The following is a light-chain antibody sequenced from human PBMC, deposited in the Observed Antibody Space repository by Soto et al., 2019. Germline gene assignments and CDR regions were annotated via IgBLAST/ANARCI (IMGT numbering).Light chain of an antibody. CDR3: QQYNNWWT. J-gene: IGKJ1*01. CDR1: QSVSSN. CDR2: GAS. V-gene: IGKV3-15*01. Sequence: EIVMTQSPATLSVSPGERATLSCRASQSVSSNLDWYQQKHGQAPRLLIYGASTRATGIPARFSGSGSGTAFTLTISSLQSEDFAVYYCQQYNNWWTFGQGTKVEIK.